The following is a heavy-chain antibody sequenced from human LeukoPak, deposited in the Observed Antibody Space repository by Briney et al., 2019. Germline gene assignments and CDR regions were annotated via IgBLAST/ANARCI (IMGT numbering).Heavy chain of an antibody. CDR2: IIQDGSEK. D-gene: IGHD3-3*01. J-gene: IGHJ4*02. Sequence: GGSLRLSCAASGFSFSRFWMSWVRQAPGKGLEWVAKIIQDGSEKYYVDSVKGRFTISRDNAKNSLYLQMNSLRAEDTAVYYCARDSPGIMIFGVVTPNGGQGTLVTVSS. CDR1: GFSFSRFW. V-gene: IGHV3-7*05. CDR3: ARDSPGIMIFGVVTPN.